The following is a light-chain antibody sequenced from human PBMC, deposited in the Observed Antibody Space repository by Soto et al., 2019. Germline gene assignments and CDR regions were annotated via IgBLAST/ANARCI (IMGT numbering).Light chain of an antibody. Sequence: EIVLTQSPGTLSLSPGEGATLSCRCSQSVSSSYLAWYQQKPGQAPRLLIYGASTRATGIPARFSGSGSGTEFTLTISSLQSEDFAVYYCQQYNNWPLTLGGGTKVDIK. CDR2: GAS. CDR3: QQYNNWPLT. J-gene: IGKJ4*01. CDR1: QSVSSSY. V-gene: IGKV3-15*01.